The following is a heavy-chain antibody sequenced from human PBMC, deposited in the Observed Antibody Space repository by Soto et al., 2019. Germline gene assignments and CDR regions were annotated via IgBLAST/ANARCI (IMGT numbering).Heavy chain of an antibody. V-gene: IGHV3-23*05. CDR3: AEGGLESNHGTVDN. J-gene: IGHJ4*02. CDR2: ISSTATST. D-gene: IGHD3-16*01. CDR1: GLTFSAYS. Sequence: DVQLLESGGNLVQPGGSLRLSCVVSGLTFSAYSMSWVRQAPGKGLEWVSSISSTATSTFYVDSVKGRFTISRDNSKSTFYLQMDNLRAEDTAVIYWAEGGLESNHGTVDNWGQGTLVTVSS.